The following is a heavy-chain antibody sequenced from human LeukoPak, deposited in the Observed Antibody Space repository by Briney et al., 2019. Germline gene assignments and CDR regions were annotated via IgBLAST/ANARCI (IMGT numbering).Heavy chain of an antibody. Sequence: GGSLRLSCAASGFTFSRYTMNWVRQAPGKGLEWVSSISSSSSYIYYADSVKGRFTISRDNAKNSLYLQVYSLRAEDTAVYYCARAAGAWGTTWIDYYYNYYMDVWGKGTTVTVSS. CDR2: ISSSSSYI. V-gene: IGHV3-21*01. CDR3: ARAAGAWGTTWIDYYYNYYMDV. J-gene: IGHJ6*03. CDR1: GFTFSRYT. D-gene: IGHD1-1*01.